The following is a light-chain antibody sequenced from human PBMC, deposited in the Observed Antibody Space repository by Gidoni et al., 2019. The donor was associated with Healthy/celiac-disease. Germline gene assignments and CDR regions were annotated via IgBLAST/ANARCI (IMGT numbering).Light chain of an antibody. CDR2: EVS. J-gene: IGLJ2*01. CDR3: SSYTSSSTSVV. V-gene: IGLV2-14*01. Sequence: QSALTQPASVSGSPGQSITISCTGTSSAVGEYNYVSWYQQHPGKAPKLMICEVSNRPSGVSNRFSGSKSGNTASLTISGLQAEDEADYYCSSYTSSSTSVVFGGGTKLT. CDR1: SSAVGEYNY.